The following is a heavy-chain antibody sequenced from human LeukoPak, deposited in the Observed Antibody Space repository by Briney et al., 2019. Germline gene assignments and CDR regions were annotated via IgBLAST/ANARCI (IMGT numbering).Heavy chain of an antibody. D-gene: IGHD2-8*02. CDR2: IKSNPDGGTT. J-gene: IGHJ4*02. CDR1: GFTFSRAW. V-gene: IGHV3-15*01. CDR3: TTDKAWWAPGSYFEF. Sequence: PGGSLRLSCGGSGFTFSRAWMSWVRQAPGKGLEWVGRIKSNPDGGTTDYGAPVKGRFSISRDDSKSTLYLQMNSLHTDDTAVYYCTTDKAWWAPGSYFEFWGQGSLVTVSS.